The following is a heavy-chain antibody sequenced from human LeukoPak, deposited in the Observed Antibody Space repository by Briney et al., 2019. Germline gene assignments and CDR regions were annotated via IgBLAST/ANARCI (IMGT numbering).Heavy chain of an antibody. Sequence: PGGSLRLSCAASGFTFSDYYMSWIRQAPGKGLEWVSYISSSGSTIYYADSVKGRITISRDNAKNSLYLQMNSLRAEDTAVYYCARDVTTAAGTGGHNWFDPWGQGTLVTVSS. D-gene: IGHD6-13*01. CDR2: ISSSGSTI. CDR1: GFTFSDYY. J-gene: IGHJ5*02. V-gene: IGHV3-11*01. CDR3: ARDVTTAAGTGGHNWFDP.